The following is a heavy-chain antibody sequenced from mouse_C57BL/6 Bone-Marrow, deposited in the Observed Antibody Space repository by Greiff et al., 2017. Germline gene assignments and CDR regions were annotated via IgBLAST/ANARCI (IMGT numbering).Heavy chain of an antibody. CDR1: GYTFTDYY. Sequence: VQLVESGAELVRPGASVKLSCKASGYTFTDYYINWVKQRPGQGLEWIARIYPGSGNTYYNEKFKGKATLTAEKSSSTAYMQLSSLTSEDSAVYFCARDSDGYYDYWGQGTTLTVSS. J-gene: IGHJ2*01. CDR2: IYPGSGNT. V-gene: IGHV1-76*01. CDR3: ARDSDGYYDY. D-gene: IGHD2-3*01.